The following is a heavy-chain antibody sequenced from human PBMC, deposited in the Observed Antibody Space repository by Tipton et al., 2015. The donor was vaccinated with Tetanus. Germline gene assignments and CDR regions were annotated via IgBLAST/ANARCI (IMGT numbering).Heavy chain of an antibody. D-gene: IGHD2-2*01. CDR1: DGSFSGYY. V-gene: IGHV4-34*01. Sequence: PSLTCAVYDGSFSGYYWSWIRQPPGKGLEWIGEINHSGSTNYNPSLKSRVTISVDTSKNQFSLKLSSVTAADTAVYYCARGLLVVVPAARGRYNWFDPWGQGTLVTVSS. J-gene: IGHJ5*02. CDR2: INHSGST. CDR3: ARGLLVVVPAARGRYNWFDP.